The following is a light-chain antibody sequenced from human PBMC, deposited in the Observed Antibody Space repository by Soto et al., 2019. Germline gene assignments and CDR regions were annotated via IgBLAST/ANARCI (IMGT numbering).Light chain of an antibody. Sequence: QSVLTQPASVSGSPGQSITISCTGTSSDVGSYNLVSWYQQHPGKAPKLMIYEGSKRPSGDSNRFSCPKSGKTASPTFSGLQAEDEADYYCCSCAGSSAYVFXTWTKVTVL. J-gene: IGLJ1*01. CDR3: CSCAGSSAYV. CDR2: EGS. V-gene: IGLV2-23*01. CDR1: SSDVGSYNL.